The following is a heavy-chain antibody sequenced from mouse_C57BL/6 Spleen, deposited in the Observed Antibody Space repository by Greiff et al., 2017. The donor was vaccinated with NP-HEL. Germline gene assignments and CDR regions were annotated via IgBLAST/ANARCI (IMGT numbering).Heavy chain of an antibody. Sequence: VQLQQPGAELVKPGASVKLSCKASGYTFTSYWMHWVKQRPGQGLEWIGMIHPNSGSTNYNEKFKSKATLTVDKSSSTAYMQLSSLTSEDSAVYYCAREEDYYGSSYNYWGQGTTLTVSS. V-gene: IGHV1-64*01. CDR2: IHPNSGST. CDR3: AREEDYYGSSYNY. CDR1: GYTFTSYW. J-gene: IGHJ2*01. D-gene: IGHD1-1*01.